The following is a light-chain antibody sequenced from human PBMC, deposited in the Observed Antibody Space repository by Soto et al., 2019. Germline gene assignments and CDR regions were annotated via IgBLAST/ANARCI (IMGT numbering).Light chain of an antibody. Sequence: DIHMTHSPASLPASVGYRVTISCRASQSIGRNLNWYQQKPGKAPTLLIFTSSSLQSGVPSRFSGSGSGTDFTLTISSLEPEDFAVYYCQQRSNWTRTFGQGTKVDI. CDR1: QSIGRN. V-gene: IGKV1-39*01. CDR2: TSS. CDR3: QQRSNWTRT. J-gene: IGKJ1*01.